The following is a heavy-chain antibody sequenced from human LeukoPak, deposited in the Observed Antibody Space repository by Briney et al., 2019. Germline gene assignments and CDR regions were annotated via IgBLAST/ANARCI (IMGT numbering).Heavy chain of an antibody. CDR1: GFTFSSYS. Sequence: GGSLRLSCVVSGFTFSSYSMHWVPQAPRRGLEWVSFISSSSSHIYYAESMKGRFTISRDNAKNSLFLQMNSLRVEDMAVYYCARDPGGWIDYWGQGTLVTVSS. CDR3: ARDPGGWIDY. CDR2: ISSSSSHI. D-gene: IGHD4-23*01. J-gene: IGHJ4*02. V-gene: IGHV3-21*01.